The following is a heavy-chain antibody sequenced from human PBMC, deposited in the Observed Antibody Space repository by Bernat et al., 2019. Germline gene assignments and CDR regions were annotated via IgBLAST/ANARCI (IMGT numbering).Heavy chain of an antibody. CDR1: GFTFSSYR. Sequence: EVQLVEFGGGLVKPGGSLRLSCAASGFTFSSYRMNWVRQAPGKGLEWVASIRTSRSDIYYADSVKGRFTISRDNAKNSLYLQMNSLRAEDTAVYYCAGSGGEYSGSWHVAPDEYFEYWGHGTLVTVSS. V-gene: IGHV3-21*01. CDR3: AGSGGEYSGSWHVAPDEYFEY. CDR2: IRTSRSDI. J-gene: IGHJ4*01. D-gene: IGHD1-26*01.